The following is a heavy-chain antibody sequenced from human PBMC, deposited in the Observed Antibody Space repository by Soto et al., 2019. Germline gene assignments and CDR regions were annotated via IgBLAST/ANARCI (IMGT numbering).Heavy chain of an antibody. V-gene: IGHV3-21*01. CDR2: ISSSSSYI. J-gene: IGHJ1*01. Sequence: EVQLVASGGGLVKPGGSLRLSCAASGFTFSSYSMNWVRQAPGKGLEWVSSISSSSSYIYYADSVKGRFTISRDNAKNSLYLQMNSLRAEDTAVYYCARRRDGYNSYFQHWGQGTLVTVSS. CDR3: ARRRDGYNSYFQH. D-gene: IGHD5-12*01. CDR1: GFTFSSYS.